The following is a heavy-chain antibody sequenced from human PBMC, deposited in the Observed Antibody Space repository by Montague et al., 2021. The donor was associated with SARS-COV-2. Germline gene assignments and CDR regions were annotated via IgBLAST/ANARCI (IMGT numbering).Heavy chain of an antibody. Sequence: SETLSLTCAVYRGSFSDYYWTWIRQPPGKGLEWIGEINHSGSTNYNPSLKSRVTMSVDTSKNQFSLKLSSVTAADTAVYYCARGARQGYGFHRGSFDSWGQGTLVTVSS. V-gene: IGHV4-34*01. J-gene: IGHJ4*02. CDR3: ARGARQGYGFHRGSFDS. CDR2: INHSGST. CDR1: RGSFSDYY. D-gene: IGHD3-10*01.